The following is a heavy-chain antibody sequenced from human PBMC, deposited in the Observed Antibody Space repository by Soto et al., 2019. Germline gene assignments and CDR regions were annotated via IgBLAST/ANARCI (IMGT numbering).Heavy chain of an antibody. CDR2: INPNSGGT. V-gene: IGHV1-2*04. CDR3: ARAGFCFSTSCYTPYSYYVMAV. D-gene: IGHD2-2*02. Sequence: ASVKVSCKASGYTFTGYYMHWVRQAPGQGLEWMGWINPNSGGTNYAQKFQGWVTMTRDTSISTAYMELSRLRSDDTAVYYCARAGFCFSTSCYTPYSYYVMAVWGQGTTVPVSS. CDR1: GYTFTGYY. J-gene: IGHJ6*02.